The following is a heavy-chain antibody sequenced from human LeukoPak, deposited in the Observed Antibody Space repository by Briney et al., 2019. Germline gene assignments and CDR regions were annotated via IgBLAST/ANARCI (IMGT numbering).Heavy chain of an antibody. CDR2: IYHSGST. J-gene: IGHJ4*02. CDR1: AYSISSGYY. V-gene: IGHV4-38-2*02. CDR3: AIFGVVTDFDY. D-gene: IGHD3-3*01. Sequence: SETLSLTCTVSAYSISSGYYWGWIRQPPGKGLEWIGTIYHSGSTNYNPSLKSRVTISVDKSKNQFSLKLSSVTAADTAVYYCAIFGVVTDFDYWGQGTLVTVSS.